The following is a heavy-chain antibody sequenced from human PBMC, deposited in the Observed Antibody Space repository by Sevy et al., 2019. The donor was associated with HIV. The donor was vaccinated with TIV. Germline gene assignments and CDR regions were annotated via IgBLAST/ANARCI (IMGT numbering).Heavy chain of an antibody. CDR2: IIPIFGTA. CDR1: GGTFSSYA. D-gene: IGHD2-15*01. V-gene: IGHV1-69*13. J-gene: IGHJ4*02. CDR3: ARGRYCSGGSCYNFDY. Sequence: AAVKVSCKASGGTFSSYAISWVRQAPGQGLEWMGGIIPIFGTANYAQKFKGRVTITADESTSTAYMELSSLRSEDTAVYYCARGRYCSGGSCYNFDYWGQGTLVTVSS.